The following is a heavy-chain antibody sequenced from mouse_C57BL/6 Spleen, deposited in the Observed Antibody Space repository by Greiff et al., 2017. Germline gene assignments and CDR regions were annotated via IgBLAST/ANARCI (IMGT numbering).Heavy chain of an antibody. J-gene: IGHJ2*01. V-gene: IGHV1-64*01. Sequence: VQLQQPGAELVKPGASVKLSCKASGYTFTSYWMHWVKQRPGQGLEWIGMIHPNSGSTNYNVKFKSKATLTVDKSSSTAYMQLSSLTSEDSAVYYCAREVVATDYWGQGTTLTVSS. D-gene: IGHD1-1*01. CDR3: AREVVATDY. CDR1: GYTFTSYW. CDR2: IHPNSGST.